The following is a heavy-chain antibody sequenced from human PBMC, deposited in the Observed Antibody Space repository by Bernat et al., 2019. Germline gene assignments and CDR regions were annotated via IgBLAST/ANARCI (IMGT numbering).Heavy chain of an antibody. CDR3: ARGYLDSSGYLITN. CDR2: IYYSGST. J-gene: IGHJ4*02. V-gene: IGHV4-31*03. CDR1: GGSISSGGYY. D-gene: IGHD3-22*01. Sequence: QAQLQESGPGLVKPSETLSLTCTVSGGSISSGGYYSSWIRQHPGKGLEWIGYIYYSGSTYYNPSRKSRLTISIDTSENQFSLKLSSVTAADTAVYYCARGYLDSSGYLITNWGQGTLVTVSS.